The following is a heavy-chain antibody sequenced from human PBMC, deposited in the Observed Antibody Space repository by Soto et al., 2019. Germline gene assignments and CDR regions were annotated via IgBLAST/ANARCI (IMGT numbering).Heavy chain of an antibody. Sequence: PSETLSLTCAVSGGSISSGGYSWSWIQQPPGKGLEWIGYIYHSGSTYYNPSLKSRVTISVDRSKNQFSLKLSSVTAADTAVYYCARVLLWFGEFGAPDYWGQGTLVTVSS. D-gene: IGHD3-10*01. J-gene: IGHJ4*02. CDR1: GGSISSGGYS. CDR2: IYHSGST. V-gene: IGHV4-30-2*01. CDR3: ARVLLWFGEFGAPDY.